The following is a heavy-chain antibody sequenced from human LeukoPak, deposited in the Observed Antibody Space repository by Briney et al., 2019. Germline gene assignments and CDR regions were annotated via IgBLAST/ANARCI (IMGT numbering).Heavy chain of an antibody. J-gene: IGHJ4*02. CDR2: ISSGSSYI. D-gene: IGHD3-22*01. V-gene: IGHV3-21*01. CDR1: GFTFSSYS. Sequence: GGSPRLSCAASGFTFSSYSMNWVRQAPGKGLEWVSSISSGSSYIYYADSVKGRFTISRDNAKNSLYLQMNSLRAEDTAVYYCARARYYYDSSGYLYWGQGTLVTVSS. CDR3: ARARYYYDSSGYLY.